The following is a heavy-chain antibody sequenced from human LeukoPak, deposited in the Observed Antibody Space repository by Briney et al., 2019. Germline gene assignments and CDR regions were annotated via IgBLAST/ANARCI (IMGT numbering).Heavy chain of an antibody. CDR3: ASLGGGTCFGY. J-gene: IGHJ4*02. Sequence: SETLSLTCAVSGYSISSGYYWGWIRQPPGKGLEWIGSIYHSGGTYYNPSLKSRVTISVDTSKNQFSLKLSSETAADTAVYYCASLGGGTCFGYWGQGTLVTVSS. CDR2: IYHSGGT. D-gene: IGHD1-1*01. V-gene: IGHV4-38-2*01. CDR1: GYSISSGYY.